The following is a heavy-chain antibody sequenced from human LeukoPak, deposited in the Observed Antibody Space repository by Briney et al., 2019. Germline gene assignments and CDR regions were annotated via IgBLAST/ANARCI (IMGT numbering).Heavy chain of an antibody. J-gene: IGHJ3*02. V-gene: IGHV3-72*01. CDR3: TRDGGEGGNSAFDI. CDR2: IRRGTNSYTT. D-gene: IGHD3-16*01. Sequence: GGSLRLSCAASGFTFSDYILDWVRQAPGKGLEWVGRIRRGTNSYTTEYAASVKGRFIISRDDSKNSLYLHMNSLKTKDTAVYHCTRDGGEGGNSAFDIWGQGTMVTVSS. CDR1: GFTFSDYI.